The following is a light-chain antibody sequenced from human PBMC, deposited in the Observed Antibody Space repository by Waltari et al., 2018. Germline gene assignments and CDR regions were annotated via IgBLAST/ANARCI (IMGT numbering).Light chain of an antibody. V-gene: IGLV2-14*01. J-gene: IGLJ2*01. Sequence: QSDLTQPASVSGFPGQSITIPCTGTSSAVGGYNYCAWYQKHPGKDPKLLIYDVSNPPSGGSNSIYGSKSGNTVSLTVSGLQSEDEADYYCSSYTCSRGFCLCGGGTKLTVL. CDR3: SSYTCSRGFCL. CDR1: SSAVGGYNY. CDR2: DVS.